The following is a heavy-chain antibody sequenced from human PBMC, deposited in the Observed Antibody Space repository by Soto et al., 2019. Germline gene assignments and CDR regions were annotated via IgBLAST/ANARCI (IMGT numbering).Heavy chain of an antibody. CDR1: GFTFSSYG. J-gene: IGHJ4*02. Sequence: PGGSLRLSCTASGFTFSSYGMHWVRQAPGKGLEWVAVISYDGSNKYYADSVKGRFTISRDNSKNTLYLQMNSLRAEDTAVYYCAKGFCSGGSCYGTDYWGQGTLVTVSS. CDR3: AKGFCSGGSCYGTDY. V-gene: IGHV3-30*18. CDR2: ISYDGSNK. D-gene: IGHD2-15*01.